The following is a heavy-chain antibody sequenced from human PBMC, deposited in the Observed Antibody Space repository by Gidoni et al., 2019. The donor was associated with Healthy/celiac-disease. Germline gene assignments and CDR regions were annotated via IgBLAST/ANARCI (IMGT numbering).Heavy chain of an antibody. CDR3: AKAREDNWNYEWGGGFDY. Sequence: EVQLVESGGGLVQPGRSLRLSCAASGFTFDDYAMHWVRQAPGKGLEGVSGISWNSGSIGYADSVKGRFTISRDNAKNSLYLQMNSLRAEDTALYYCAKAREDNWNYEWGGGFDYWGQGTLVTVSS. V-gene: IGHV3-9*01. CDR2: ISWNSGSI. J-gene: IGHJ4*02. CDR1: GFTFDDYA. D-gene: IGHD1-7*01.